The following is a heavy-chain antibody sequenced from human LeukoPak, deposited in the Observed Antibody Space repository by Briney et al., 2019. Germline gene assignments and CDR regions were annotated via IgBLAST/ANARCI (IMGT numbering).Heavy chain of an antibody. CDR3: ARSGGAFSIPLGDAFDI. CDR1: GGSFSGYY. J-gene: IGHJ3*02. CDR2: INHSGST. D-gene: IGHD2/OR15-2a*01. Sequence: PSETLSLTCAVYGGSFSGYYWSWLRQPPGKGPEWIGEINHSGSTNYNPSLKSRVTISVDTSKNQFSLKLSSVTAAETAVYCCARSGGAFSIPLGDAFDIWGQGTMVTVSS. V-gene: IGHV4-34*01.